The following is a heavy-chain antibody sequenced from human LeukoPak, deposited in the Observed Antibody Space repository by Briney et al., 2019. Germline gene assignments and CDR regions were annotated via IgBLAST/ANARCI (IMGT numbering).Heavy chain of an antibody. J-gene: IGHJ5*02. Sequence: GESLQISGKGSGYSFTSYWTGGVPQLPGKGLEWMGIIYPGDSDTRYSPSFQGQVTNSAEKSISTAYLQWSSLKASDTAMYYCARRQSKGQLDAFDPWAQGTLVTVSS. CDR1: GYSFTSYW. CDR2: IYPGDSDT. V-gene: IGHV5-51*01. CDR3: ARRQSKGQLDAFDP. D-gene: IGHD6-6*01.